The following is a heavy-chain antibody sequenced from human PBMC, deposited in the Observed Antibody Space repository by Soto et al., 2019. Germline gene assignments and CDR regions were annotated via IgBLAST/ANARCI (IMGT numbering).Heavy chain of an antibody. D-gene: IGHD2-8*01. Sequence: QVQLQESGPGLVKPSETLSLTCTVSGGSISSYYWSWIRQPPGKGLEWIGYIYYSGSTNYNPSLKGSVTISVDTSKKPFSLKLSLVTAADTAVYYCARRYGMAWDYWGQGTLVTVSS. V-gene: IGHV4-59*08. CDR1: GGSISSYY. CDR2: IYYSGST. J-gene: IGHJ4*02. CDR3: ARRYGMAWDY.